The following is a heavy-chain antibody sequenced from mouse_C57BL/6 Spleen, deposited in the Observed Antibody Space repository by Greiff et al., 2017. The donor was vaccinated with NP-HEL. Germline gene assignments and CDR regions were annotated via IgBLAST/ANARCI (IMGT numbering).Heavy chain of an antibody. Sequence: EVQLVESGPGLVKPSQSLSLTCSVTGYSITSGYYWNWIRQSPGNILEWMGYISYDGSNNYNPSLKNRISITRDTSKNQFFLKLNSVTTEDTATYYCSITTVAYYYAMDYWGQGASVTVAS. D-gene: IGHD1-1*01. V-gene: IGHV3-6*01. CDR2: ISYDGSN. CDR3: SITTVAYYYAMDY. CDR1: GYSITSGYY. J-gene: IGHJ4*01.